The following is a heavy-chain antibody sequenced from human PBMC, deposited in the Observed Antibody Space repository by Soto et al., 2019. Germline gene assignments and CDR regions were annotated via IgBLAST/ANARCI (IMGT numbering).Heavy chain of an antibody. CDR3: AVYPIRGDYDYIWGSYRFGSDAFDI. J-gene: IGHJ3*02. CDR1: GFTFTSSA. V-gene: IGHV1-58*02. CDR2: IVVGSGNT. Sequence: SVKVSCKASGFTFTSSAMQWVRQARGQRLEWIGWIVVGSGNTNYAQKFQEGVTITRDMSTSTAYMELSSLRSEDTAVYYCAVYPIRGDYDYIWGSYRFGSDAFDIWGQGTMVTVSS. D-gene: IGHD3-16*02.